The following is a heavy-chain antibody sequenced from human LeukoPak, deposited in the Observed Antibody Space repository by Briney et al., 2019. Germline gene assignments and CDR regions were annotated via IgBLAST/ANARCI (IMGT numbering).Heavy chain of an antibody. Sequence: GASVKASCKASGYTFTGYYMHWVRQAPGQGREWMGWINPNSGGTNYAQKFQGRVTMTRDTSISTAYMELSRLRSDDTAVYYCARPSYGYASDYWGQGTLVTVSS. D-gene: IGHD5-18*01. J-gene: IGHJ4*02. CDR1: GYTFTGYY. V-gene: IGHV1-2*02. CDR3: ARPSYGYASDY. CDR2: INPNSGGT.